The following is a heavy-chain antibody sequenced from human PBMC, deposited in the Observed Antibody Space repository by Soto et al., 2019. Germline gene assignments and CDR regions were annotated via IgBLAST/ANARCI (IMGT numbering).Heavy chain of an antibody. J-gene: IGHJ6*02. CDR2: IGTAGDT. V-gene: IGHV3-13*01. CDR1: GFTFSSYD. CDR3: ARDRRFRGMDV. Sequence: PGGSLRLSCAASGFTFSSYDMHWVRQATGKGLEWVSAIGTAGDTYYPGSVKGRFTISRENAKNSLYLQMNSLRAGDTAVYYCARDRRFRGMDVWGQGTTDTVSS.